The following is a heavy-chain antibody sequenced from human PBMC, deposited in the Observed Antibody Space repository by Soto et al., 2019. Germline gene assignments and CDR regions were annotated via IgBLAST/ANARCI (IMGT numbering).Heavy chain of an antibody. D-gene: IGHD6-13*01. Sequence: QVTLKESGPVLVKPTETLTLTCTASGFSLSNARMGVRWIRQPPGKALEWLAHIFSNDEKSYSTSLKSRLTISKDRSKSQVVLTMTNMDPVDTATYYCARMVAAAGIQDYWGQGTLVTVSS. CDR3: ARMVAAAGIQDY. J-gene: IGHJ4*02. CDR1: GFSLSNARMG. CDR2: IFSNDEK. V-gene: IGHV2-26*01.